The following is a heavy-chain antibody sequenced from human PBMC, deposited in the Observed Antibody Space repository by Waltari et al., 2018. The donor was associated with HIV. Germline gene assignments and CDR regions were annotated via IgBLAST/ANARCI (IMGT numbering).Heavy chain of an antibody. Sequence: EMQLVESGGTVVQPGGSLRLSCAASGFTFDDYTMHWVRQAPGKGLDGVSLIYWDSSSTYYADSVKGRFTISRDNSKNSLYLQMHSLTTEDTAVYYCAKDRGTGYDYLHHWGQGTLVTVSS. CDR1: GFTFDDYT. CDR2: IYWDSSST. D-gene: IGHD5-12*01. CDR3: AKDRGTGYDYLHH. V-gene: IGHV3-43*01. J-gene: IGHJ4*02.